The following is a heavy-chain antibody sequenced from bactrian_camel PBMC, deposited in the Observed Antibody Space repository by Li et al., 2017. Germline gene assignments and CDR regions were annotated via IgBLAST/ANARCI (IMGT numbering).Heavy chain of an antibody. CDR3: AIEVRGGSWLRGFGY. V-gene: IGHV3-2*01. Sequence: HVQLVESGGGLVQPGGSLRLSCVVSGFPFSTYYMTWVRQAPGKGPEWVSKISSDGSKTFYADSVKGRFTISRDNAKNTVYLQMNSLKSEDTALYYCAIEVRGGSWLRGFGYWGQGTQVTVS. J-gene: IGHJ6*01. D-gene: IGHD6*01. CDR1: GFPFSTYY. CDR2: ISSDGSKT.